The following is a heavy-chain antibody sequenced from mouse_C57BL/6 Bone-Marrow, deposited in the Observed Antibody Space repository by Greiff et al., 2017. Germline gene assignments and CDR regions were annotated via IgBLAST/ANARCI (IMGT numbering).Heavy chain of an antibody. V-gene: IGHV4-1*01. D-gene: IGHD1-1*01. CDR1: GIDFSRYW. Sequence: AASGIDFSRYWMSWVRRAPGKGLEWIGEINPDSSTINYAPSLKDKFIISRDNAKNTRYLQMSKVRSEDTALYYCARQGYGSTYWYFDVWGTGTTVTVSS. J-gene: IGHJ1*03. CDR3: ARQGYGSTYWYFDV. CDR2: INPDSSTI.